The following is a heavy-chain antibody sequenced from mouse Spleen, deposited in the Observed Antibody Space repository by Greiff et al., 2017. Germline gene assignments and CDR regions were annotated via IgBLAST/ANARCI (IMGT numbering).Heavy chain of an antibody. CDR1: GYTFTSYT. CDR2: INPSSGYT. J-gene: IGHJ3*01. D-gene: IGHD1-1*01. Sequence: QVQLQQSGAELARPGASVKMSCKASGYTFTSYTMHWVKQRPGQGLEWIGYINPSSGYTKYNQKFKDKATLTADKSSSTAYMQLSSLTSEDSAVYYCATDGSSYRAWFAYWGQGTLVTVSA. CDR3: ATDGSSYRAWFAY. V-gene: IGHV1-4*01.